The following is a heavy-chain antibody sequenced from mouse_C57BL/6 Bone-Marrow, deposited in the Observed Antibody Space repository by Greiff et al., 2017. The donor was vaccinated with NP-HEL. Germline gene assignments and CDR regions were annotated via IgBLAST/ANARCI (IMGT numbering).Heavy chain of an antibody. CDR1: GYTFTSYW. J-gene: IGHJ4*01. V-gene: IGHV1-7*01. CDR3: ARPPYSNLYYYAMDY. D-gene: IGHD2-5*01. Sequence: QVHVKQSGAELAKPGASVKLSCKASGYTFTSYWMHWVKQRPGQGLEWIGYINPSSGYTKYNQKFKDKATLTADKSSSTAYMQLSSLTYEDSAVYYCARPPYSNLYYYAMDYWGQGTSVTVSS. CDR2: INPSSGYT.